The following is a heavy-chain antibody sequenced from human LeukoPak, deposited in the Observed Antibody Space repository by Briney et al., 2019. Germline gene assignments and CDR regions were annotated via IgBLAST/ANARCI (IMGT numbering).Heavy chain of an antibody. Sequence: ASVKVSCKASGYTFTSYYMHRVRQAPGQGLEWVGIINPSGGSTSYAQKFQGRVTMTRDTSTSTVYMELSSLRSEDTAVYYCARFGGQLYDILTGEDYWGQGTLVTVSS. J-gene: IGHJ4*02. D-gene: IGHD3-9*01. CDR3: ARFGGQLYDILTGEDY. CDR2: INPSGGST. CDR1: GYTFTSYY. V-gene: IGHV1-46*01.